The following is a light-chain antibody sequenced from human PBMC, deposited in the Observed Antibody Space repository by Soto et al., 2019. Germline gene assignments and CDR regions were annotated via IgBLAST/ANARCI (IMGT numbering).Light chain of an antibody. CDR1: SSDVGGYKY. CDR3: SAYTSSSIYV. J-gene: IGLJ1*01. CDR2: DVS. Sequence: QSVLTQPASVSGSPGQSITISCTGTSSDVGGYKYVSWYQQHPGKAPKLMIYDVSNRPSGVSNRFSGSKSGNTASLAISGLQAEDEADYYCSAYTSSSIYVAGTGTK. V-gene: IGLV2-14*01.